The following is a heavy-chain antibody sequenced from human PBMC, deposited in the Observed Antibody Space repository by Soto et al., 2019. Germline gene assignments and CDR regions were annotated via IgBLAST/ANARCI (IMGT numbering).Heavy chain of an antibody. Sequence: GGSLRLSCAASGFPFDTYTMSWVRQAPGKGLEWVSSSSTSPTFIYYADSVKGRFTISRDNAKSSLYLQMNSLRVEDTAVYYCTRDGDFGGNYWVDSWGQGTLVTVSS. V-gene: IGHV3-21*06. CDR2: SSTSPTFI. CDR1: GFPFDTYT. CDR3: TRDGDFGGNYWVDS. J-gene: IGHJ5*01. D-gene: IGHD1-26*01.